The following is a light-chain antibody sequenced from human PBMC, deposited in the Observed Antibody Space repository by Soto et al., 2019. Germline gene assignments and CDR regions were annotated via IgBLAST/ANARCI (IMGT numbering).Light chain of an antibody. V-gene: IGKV3-20*01. J-gene: IGKJ2*01. CDR1: QSVSSNN. CDR3: QQYGRSPYT. Sequence: EIVLTQSPGTLSLSPGERATLSCRASQSVSSNNLAWYQQKPGQAPRLLLFGASSRATGIPDRFSGSGSGTDFTLTISRLEPEDFAVYSCQQYGRSPYTFGQGTKLEIK. CDR2: GAS.